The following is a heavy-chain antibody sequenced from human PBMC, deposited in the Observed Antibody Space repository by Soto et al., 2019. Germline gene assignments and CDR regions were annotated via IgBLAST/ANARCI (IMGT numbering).Heavy chain of an antibody. CDR1: GDTFTNFG. CDR3: ARVLRGVVNWFDP. J-gene: IGHJ5*02. V-gene: IGHV1-18*01. D-gene: IGHD3-10*01. CDR2: IATYNSNK. Sequence: ASVKVSCKTSGDTFTNFGLSWVRQGPGQGLEWMGWIATYNSNKNYAQKFQGRLTLTTDTSTSTGYMELKSLEYDDTAVYYCARVLRGVVNWFDPWGQGSLVTVSS.